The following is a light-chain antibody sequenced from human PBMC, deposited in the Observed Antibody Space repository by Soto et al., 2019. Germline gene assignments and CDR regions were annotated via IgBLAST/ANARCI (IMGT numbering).Light chain of an antibody. J-gene: IGKJ3*01. V-gene: IGKV3-20*01. CDR3: QQYGSWV. CDR1: QSVSSSY. CDR2: GAS. Sequence: EIVLTQSPGTLSLSPGERATLSCRASQSVSSSYLAWYQQKPGQAPRLLIYGASSRATGIPDRFSGSGSGTDFTLTISRLEPEDFAVYYCQQYGSWVFGPGTKVDIK.